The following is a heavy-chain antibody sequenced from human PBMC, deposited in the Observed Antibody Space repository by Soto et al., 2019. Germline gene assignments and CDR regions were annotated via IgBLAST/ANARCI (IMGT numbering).Heavy chain of an antibody. CDR3: ARQRPAATGRTFDY. D-gene: IGHD2-2*01. CDR2: IYYNGNT. Sequence: SETLSLTCAVSGYSISSSNWWGWIRQPPGKGLEWIGYIYYNGNTNYNPSLKSRVTISVDTSKNQFSLKLNSVTDADTALYYCARQRPAATGRTFDYWGQGILVTVSS. J-gene: IGHJ4*02. CDR1: GYSISSSNW. V-gene: IGHV4-28*01.